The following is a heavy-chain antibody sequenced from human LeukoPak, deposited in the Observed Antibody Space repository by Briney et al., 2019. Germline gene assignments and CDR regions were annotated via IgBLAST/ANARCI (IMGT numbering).Heavy chain of an antibody. CDR1: GFTFSSYE. CDR2: ISSSGSTI. D-gene: IGHD1-26*01. Sequence: GGSLRLPCAASGFTFSSYEMNWVRQAPGKGLEWVSYISSSGSTIYYADSVKGRFTISRDNAKNSLYLQMNSLRAEDTSVYYCARESRGSYPDYWGQGTLVTVSS. J-gene: IGHJ4*02. V-gene: IGHV3-48*03. CDR3: ARESRGSYPDY.